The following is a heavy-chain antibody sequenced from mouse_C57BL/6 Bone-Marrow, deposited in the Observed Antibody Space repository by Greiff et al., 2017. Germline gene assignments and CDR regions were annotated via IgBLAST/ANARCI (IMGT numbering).Heavy chain of an antibody. Sequence: VQLQQSGAELVRPGASVKLSCTASGFNIKDYYMHWVKQRPEQGLEWIGRIDPEDGDTEYAPKFQGKATMTAGTSSNTAYLQLSSLTSEDTAVYYCTTYYYGSSLYYYAMDYWGQGTSVTVSS. CDR2: IDPEDGDT. V-gene: IGHV14-1*01. J-gene: IGHJ4*01. CDR1: GFNIKDYY. D-gene: IGHD1-1*01. CDR3: TTYYYGSSLYYYAMDY.